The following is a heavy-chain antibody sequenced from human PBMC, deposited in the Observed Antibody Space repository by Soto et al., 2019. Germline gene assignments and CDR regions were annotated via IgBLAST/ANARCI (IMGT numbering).Heavy chain of an antibody. Sequence: SVKVSCKAFGFTFTSSAVQWGGQALGQRREWIGWIVVGSGNTNYAQKFQERVTITRDMSTSTAYMELSSLRSEDTAVYYFAADLARDGHTHTSYHSGMD. CDR1: GFTFTSSA. CDR3: AADLARDGHTHTSYHSGMD. J-gene: IGHJ6*01. V-gene: IGHV1-58*01. CDR2: IVVGSGNT.